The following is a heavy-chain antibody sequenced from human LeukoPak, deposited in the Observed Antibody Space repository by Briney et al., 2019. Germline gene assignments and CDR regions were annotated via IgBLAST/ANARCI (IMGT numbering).Heavy chain of an antibody. CDR3: ARHAYYDFWSGYFRGSGYYYMDV. D-gene: IGHD3-3*01. CDR1: GGSISSHY. V-gene: IGHV4-4*09. J-gene: IGHJ6*03. Sequence: SENLSLTCTVSGGSISSHYWSWIRQPPGKGLEWIGYIYTSGSTNYNPSLKSRVTISVDTSKNQFSLKLSSVTAADTAVYYCARHAYYDFWSGYFRGSGYYYMDVWGKGTTVTVSS. CDR2: IYTSGST.